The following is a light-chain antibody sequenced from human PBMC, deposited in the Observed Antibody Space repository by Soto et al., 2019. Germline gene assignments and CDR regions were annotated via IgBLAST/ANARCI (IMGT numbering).Light chain of an antibody. CDR2: GAS. J-gene: IGKJ1*01. Sequence: MTKSPATLSVSPGERATLSCRASQRVGGDLAWYQQKPGQAPRLLIYGASTRATGIPARFSGSGSGTEFTLTISSLQPEDFAAYYCQPDYKLPCTSGQGTKVYIK. V-gene: IGKV3D-15*02. CDR1: QRVGGD. CDR3: QPDYKLPCT.